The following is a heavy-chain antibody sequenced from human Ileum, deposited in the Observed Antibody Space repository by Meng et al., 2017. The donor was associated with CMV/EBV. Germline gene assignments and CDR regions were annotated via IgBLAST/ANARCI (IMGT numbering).Heavy chain of an antibody. CDR1: GGSFSGYY. Sequence: QVQLHQWGAGLLKPSETLSLTCAVYGGSFSGYYWDWIRQSPGKGLEWIGQINQSGSTNYNPSLKSRVTISVDTSKNQFSLKLSSVTAADAAMYYCARGRRYLFYWSQGTLVTVSS. CDR3: ARGRRYLFY. CDR2: INQSGST. J-gene: IGHJ4*02. D-gene: IGHD3-9*01. V-gene: IGHV4-34*01.